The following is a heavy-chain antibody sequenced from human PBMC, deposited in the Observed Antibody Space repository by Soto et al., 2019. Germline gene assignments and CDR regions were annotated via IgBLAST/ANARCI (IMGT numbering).Heavy chain of an antibody. CDR3: ARDGGYCSGGSCYFAFDI. CDR1: GYTFASYG. J-gene: IGHJ3*02. CDR2: ISAYNGNT. Sequence: QVQLVQSGAEVKRPGASVKVSGKATGYTFASYGISWVRQAPGEGLEWMGWISAYNGNTNYAQKLQGRVTMTTDTSTSTAYMELRSLRSDDTAVYYCARDGGYCSGGSCYFAFDIWGQGTMVTVSS. V-gene: IGHV1-18*01. D-gene: IGHD2-15*01.